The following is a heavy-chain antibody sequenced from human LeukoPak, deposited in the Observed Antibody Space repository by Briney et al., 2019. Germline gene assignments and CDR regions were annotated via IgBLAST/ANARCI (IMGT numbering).Heavy chain of an antibody. J-gene: IGHJ6*02. CDR3: AKDMKLGDYPYRNYYGMDV. CDR1: GFTFDDYA. V-gene: IGHV3-9*01. Sequence: PGGSLRLSCAASGFTFDDYAMHWVRQAPGKGLEWVSGISWNSGSIGYADSVKGRFTISRDNAKNSLYLQMNSLRAEDTALYYCAKDMKLGDYPYRNYYGMDVWGQGTTVTVSS. CDR2: ISWNSGSI. D-gene: IGHD4-17*01.